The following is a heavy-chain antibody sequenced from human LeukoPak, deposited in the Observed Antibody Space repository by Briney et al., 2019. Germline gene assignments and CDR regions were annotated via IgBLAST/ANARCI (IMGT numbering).Heavy chain of an antibody. Sequence: SETLSLTCTVSGGSISSYFWRGVEQPPGKGLQWIGHIYYSWSTKYNPSLKSQVTISVDTRKNHFSLTLSSVTAADTAVYYCAREAWDTRGYPPPRSGWYFDLWGRGTLVIVSS. CDR1: GGSISSYF. J-gene: IGHJ2*01. V-gene: IGHV4-59*12. D-gene: IGHD3-22*01. CDR2: IYYSWST. CDR3: AREAWDTRGYPPPRSGWYFDL.